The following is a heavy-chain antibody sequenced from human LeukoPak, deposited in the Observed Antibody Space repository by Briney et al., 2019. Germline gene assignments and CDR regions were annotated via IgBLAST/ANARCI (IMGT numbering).Heavy chain of an antibody. Sequence: KASETLSLTCTVSGGSISSSSYYWSWIRQPPGKGLEWIGEINHSGSTNYNPSLKSRVTISVDTSKNQFSLKLSSVTAADTAVYYCARSADYDYVWGSYSYYFDYWGQGTLVTVSS. D-gene: IGHD3-16*01. CDR3: ARSADYDYVWGSYSYYFDY. V-gene: IGHV4-39*07. CDR1: GGSISSSSYY. J-gene: IGHJ4*02. CDR2: INHSGST.